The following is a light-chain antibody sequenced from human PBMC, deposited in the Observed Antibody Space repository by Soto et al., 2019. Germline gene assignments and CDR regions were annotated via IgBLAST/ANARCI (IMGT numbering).Light chain of an antibody. CDR3: QQYIKWPWT. CDR2: GTS. V-gene: IGKV3-15*01. J-gene: IGKJ1*01. Sequence: EIVMTQSPATLSVSPGEGATLSCRASQSVSSNLAWYQQKPGQAPRLLIYGTSTRATGIPVRFSGSGSGPEFTLTISSLQSEDFAVYYRQQYIKWPWTFGQGTKVEIK. CDR1: QSVSSN.